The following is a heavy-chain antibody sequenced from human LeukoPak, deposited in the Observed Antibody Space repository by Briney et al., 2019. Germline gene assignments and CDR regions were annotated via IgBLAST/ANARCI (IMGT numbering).Heavy chain of an antibody. V-gene: IGHV3-23*01. Sequence: GGSLRLSCAASGFTFSSYAMSWVRQAPGKGLEWVSAISGSGGSTYYADSVKGRFTISRDNSKSTLYLQMNSLRAEDTAVYYCARDRLPYYYDTSGPHEGSWGQGSLVTVSS. CDR3: ARDRLPYYYDTSGPHEGS. J-gene: IGHJ5*02. CDR1: GFTFSSYA. CDR2: ISGSGGST. D-gene: IGHD3-22*01.